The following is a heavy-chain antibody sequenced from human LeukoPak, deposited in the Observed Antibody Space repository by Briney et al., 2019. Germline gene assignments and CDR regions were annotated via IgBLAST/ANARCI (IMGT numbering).Heavy chain of an antibody. J-gene: IGHJ4*02. D-gene: IGHD3-10*01. V-gene: IGHV1-18*04. CDR1: GYTFTSYG. CDR2: ISVYSGNT. CDR3: AREPEGGWFGPQTHCHFDY. Sequence: ASVKVSCKASGYTFTSYGISWVRQAPGQGLEWMGWISVYSGNTNYALKFQGRVTMTTDTSTSTAYMELRSLRSDDTAVYYCAREPEGGWFGPQTHCHFDYWGQGTLVTVSS.